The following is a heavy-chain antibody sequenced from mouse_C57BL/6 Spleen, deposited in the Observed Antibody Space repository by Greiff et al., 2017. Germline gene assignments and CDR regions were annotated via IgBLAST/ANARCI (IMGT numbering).Heavy chain of an antibody. D-gene: IGHD2-3*01. V-gene: IGHV1-22*01. Sequence: VQLQQSGPELVKPGASVKMSCKASGYTFTDYNMHWVKQSHGKSLEWIGYINPNNGGTSYNQKFMGKATLTVNKSSSTAYMGLRSLTSEDSAVYYCARWDGYYQPFYAMDYWGQGTSVTVSS. CDR1: GYTFTDYN. CDR2: INPNNGGT. CDR3: ARWDGYYQPFYAMDY. J-gene: IGHJ4*01.